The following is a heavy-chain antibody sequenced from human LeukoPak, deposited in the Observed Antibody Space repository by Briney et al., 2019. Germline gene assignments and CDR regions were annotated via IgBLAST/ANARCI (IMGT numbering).Heavy chain of an antibody. CDR1: GYAFSSYG. J-gene: IGHJ6*02. CDR3: AREDRDYYYFVMDV. CDR2: ISAYNGNT. V-gene: IGHV1-18*01. Sequence: ASVKMSCKASGYAFSSYGICWVRQGPGQGLEWMGWISAYNGNTNNAQKLPGRVTMTTATSTSTCYMELRSLRSEDTAVDYGAREDRDYYYFVMDVWGQGTTVTVSS.